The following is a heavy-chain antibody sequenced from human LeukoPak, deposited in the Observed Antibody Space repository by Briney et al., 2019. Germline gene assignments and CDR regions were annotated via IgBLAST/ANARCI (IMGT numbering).Heavy chain of an antibody. D-gene: IGHD2-2*02. CDR2: IYYSGST. Sequence: SETLSLTCTVSGGSISSYYWSWIRQPPGKGLEWIGYIYYSGSTNYNPSLKSRVTISVDTSKNQFSLKLSSVTAADTAVYYCARGGGIVVVPAAIPSYYYYYMDVWGKGTTVTVSS. CDR1: GGSISSYY. V-gene: IGHV4-59*01. CDR3: ARGGGIVVVPAAIPSYYYYYMDV. J-gene: IGHJ6*03.